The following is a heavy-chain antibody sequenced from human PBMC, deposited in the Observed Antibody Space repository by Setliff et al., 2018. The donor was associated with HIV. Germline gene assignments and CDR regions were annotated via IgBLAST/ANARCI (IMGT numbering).Heavy chain of an antibody. CDR3: ARDHPGIAY. J-gene: IGHJ4*02. V-gene: IGHV1-3*01. CDR1: GYTFTNNV. Sequence: ASVKVSCKASGYTFTNNVIHWVRQAPGQRLEWMGWIHAGSGDTQYSQKFQGRVTITRDTSASTVYTELSSLRSEDTAMYYCARDHPGIAYWGQGTMVTVSS. CDR2: IHAGSGDT.